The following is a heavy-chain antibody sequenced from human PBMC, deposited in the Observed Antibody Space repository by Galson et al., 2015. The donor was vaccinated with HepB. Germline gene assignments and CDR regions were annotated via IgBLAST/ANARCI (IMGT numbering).Heavy chain of an antibody. J-gene: IGHJ4*02. D-gene: IGHD1-1*01. CDR1: GFTFSSYA. V-gene: IGHV3-23*01. CDR3: AKNHAPRTSFNNWGETYYFDY. Sequence: SLRLSCAASGFTFSSYAMSWVRQAPGKGLEWVSTISGSGGSTYYADSVKGRFTFSRDSSKNTLYLQMNSLRAEDTAVYYCAKNHAPRTSFNNWGETYYFDYWGQGTLVTVSS. CDR2: ISGSGGST.